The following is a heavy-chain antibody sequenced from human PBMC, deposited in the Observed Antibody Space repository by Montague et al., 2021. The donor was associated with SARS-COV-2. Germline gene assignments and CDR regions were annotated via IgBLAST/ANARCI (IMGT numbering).Heavy chain of an antibody. CDR1: GGSFSGYY. D-gene: IGHD6-6*01. CDR3: SRVKSTSSWVRQPAPV. J-gene: IGHJ6*04. V-gene: IGHV4-34*01. CDR2: VNLSGST. Sequence: SETLSLTCAVYGGSFSGYYWSWIRQPPGKGLEWIGEVNLSGSTNYNPSLKSRVTISVDTSKNQSSLKLSSLTAAAPAVNYCSRVKSTSSWVRQPAPVGGKGTTVTVSS.